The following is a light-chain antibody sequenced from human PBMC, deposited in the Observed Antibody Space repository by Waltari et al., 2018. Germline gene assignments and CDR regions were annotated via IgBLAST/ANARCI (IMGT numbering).Light chain of an antibody. CDR2: DDG. Sequence: SYVLTQPPSVSVAPGQTARISCDGNNIGSKNVHWYQQKPGQAPVLVVYDDGDRPSGIPERFSGSNSGNTATLTISRVDVGDEADYYCQVWDSGSDHYVFGTVTKVTVL. J-gene: IGLJ1*01. CDR3: QVWDSGSDHYV. CDR1: NIGSKN. V-gene: IGLV3-21*02.